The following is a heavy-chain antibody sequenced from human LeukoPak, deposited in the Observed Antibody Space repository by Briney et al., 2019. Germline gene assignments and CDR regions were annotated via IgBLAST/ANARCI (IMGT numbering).Heavy chain of an antibody. CDR2: IYSDTST. CDR3: AKDQFGGYGSIDY. Sequence: GGFLRLSCAASGFSFSTYAITWVRQAPGKGLDWVSSIYSDTSTYYADSVRGRFTISRDNSKNTLHLQMNSLRAEDTAVYYCAKDQFGGYGSIDYWGQGTLVTVSS. CDR1: GFSFSTYA. J-gene: IGHJ4*02. D-gene: IGHD5-12*01. V-gene: IGHV3-23*05.